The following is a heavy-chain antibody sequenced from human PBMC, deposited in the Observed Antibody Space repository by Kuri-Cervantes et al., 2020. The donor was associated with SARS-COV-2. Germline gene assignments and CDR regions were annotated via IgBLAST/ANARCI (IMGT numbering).Heavy chain of an antibody. CDR2: INHSGST. CDR1: GGSFSGYY. CDR3: ARVSGYCSSTSCRSYGYYYYYGMDV. J-gene: IGHJ6*02. Sequence: LSCAVYGGSFSGYYWSWIRQPPGKGLEWIGEINHSGSTNYNPSLKSRVTISVDTSKNQFSLKLSSVTAADTAVYYCARVSGYCSSTSCRSYGYYYYYGMDVWGQGTTVTVSS. D-gene: IGHD2-2*01. V-gene: IGHV4-34*01.